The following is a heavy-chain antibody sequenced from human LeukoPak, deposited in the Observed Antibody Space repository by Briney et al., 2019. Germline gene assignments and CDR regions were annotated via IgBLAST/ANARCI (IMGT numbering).Heavy chain of an antibody. Sequence: GSLRLSCAASGFTFSSYAMSWIRQPPGKGLEWIGSIYYSGSTYYNPSLKSRVTISVDTSKNQFSLKLSSVTAADTAVYYCARHPLRNYYDSSGYSFDYGGQGTLGTVSS. CDR1: GFTFSSYA. CDR2: IYYSGST. CDR3: ARHPLRNYYDSSGYSFDY. D-gene: IGHD3-22*01. V-gene: IGHV4-39*01. J-gene: IGHJ4*02.